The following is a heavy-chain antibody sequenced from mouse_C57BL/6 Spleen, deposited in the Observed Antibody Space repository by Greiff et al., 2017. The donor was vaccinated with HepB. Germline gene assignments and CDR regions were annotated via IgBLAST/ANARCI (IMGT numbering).Heavy chain of an antibody. CDR3: ARYPYYGSSYDAMDY. Sequence: VKLVESGPELVKPGASVKLSCKASGYTFTSYDINWVKQRPGQGLEWIGWIYPRDGSTKYNEKFKGKATLTVDTSSSTAYMELHSLTSEDSAVYFCARYPYYGSSYDAMDYWGQGTSVTVSS. CDR1: GYTFTSYD. CDR2: IYPRDGST. D-gene: IGHD1-1*01. V-gene: IGHV1-85*01. J-gene: IGHJ4*01.